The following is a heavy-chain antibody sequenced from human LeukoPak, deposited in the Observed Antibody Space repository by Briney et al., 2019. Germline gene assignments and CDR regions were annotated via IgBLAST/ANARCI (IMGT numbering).Heavy chain of an antibody. J-gene: IGHJ4*02. CDR3: AKDMGVLTGYFD. V-gene: IGHV3-43*02. CDR2: ISGDGGST. D-gene: IGHD3-9*01. CDR1: GFTFDAYA. Sequence: GGSLRLSCAASGFTFDAYAMHWVRQASGKGLEWVSLISGDGGSTYYADSVKGRFTISRDNSKNFLYLQMNSLRTEDTALYYCAKDMGVLTGYFDWGQGILVTVSS.